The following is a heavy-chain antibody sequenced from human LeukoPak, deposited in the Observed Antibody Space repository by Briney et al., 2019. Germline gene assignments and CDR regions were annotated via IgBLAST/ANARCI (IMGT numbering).Heavy chain of an antibody. D-gene: IGHD6-19*01. CDR3: ARETRIYSSGWYGFYYMDV. CDR1: GGSFSGYY. V-gene: IGHV4-34*01. Sequence: TSETLSLTCAVYGGSFSGYYWSWIRQPPGKGLEWIGEINHSGSTNYNPSLKSRVTISVDTSKNQFSLKLSSVTAADTAVYYCARETRIYSSGWYGFYYMDVWGKGTTVTVSS. CDR2: INHSGST. J-gene: IGHJ6*03.